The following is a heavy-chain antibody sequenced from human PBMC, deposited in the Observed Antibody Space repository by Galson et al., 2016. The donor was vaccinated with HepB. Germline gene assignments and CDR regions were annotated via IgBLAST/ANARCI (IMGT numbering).Heavy chain of an antibody. CDR1: GFSVSSNY. J-gene: IGHJ5*02. CDR2: IYSGGST. D-gene: IGHD3-9*01. Sequence: SLRLSCAASGFSVSSNYMTWVRQAPGKGLEWVSLIYSGGSTDYADSVKGRFTISRDKSKNTLYLQMNSLRAEDTAVYYCARKSDSRTFDGDLWGQGTLVTVSS. V-gene: IGHV3-66*01. CDR3: ARKSDSRTFDGDL.